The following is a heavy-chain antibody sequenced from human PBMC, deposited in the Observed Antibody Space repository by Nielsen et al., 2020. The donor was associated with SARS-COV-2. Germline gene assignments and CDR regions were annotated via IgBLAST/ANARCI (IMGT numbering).Heavy chain of an antibody. CDR2: INTNTGNP. J-gene: IGHJ6*02. V-gene: IGHV7-4-1*02. CDR1: GYTFTNYA. Sequence: ASVKVSCKASGYTFTNYAMNWVRQAPGQGLEWMGWINTNTGNPMYAQGFTGRFVFSLDTSVSTAYLQISSLKAEDTAVYYCARVGAADDVDYYYYGMDVWGQGTTVTVSS. D-gene: IGHD6-25*01. CDR3: ARVGAADDVDYYYYGMDV.